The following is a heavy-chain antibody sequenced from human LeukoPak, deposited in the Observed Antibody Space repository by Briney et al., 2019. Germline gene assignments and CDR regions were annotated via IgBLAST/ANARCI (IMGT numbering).Heavy chain of an antibody. Sequence: PSETLSLTCSVSGGSISSNYWRWLRQPPGKGLEWIGYINYSGSTNYNPSLKSRVTISVDTSKNQFSLKVTSVTAADTGVYYCARGSDSSTLNWFDPWGQGTLVTVSS. D-gene: IGHD6-13*01. J-gene: IGHJ5*02. V-gene: IGHV4-59*01. CDR1: GGSISSNY. CDR2: INYSGST. CDR3: ARGSDSSTLNWFDP.